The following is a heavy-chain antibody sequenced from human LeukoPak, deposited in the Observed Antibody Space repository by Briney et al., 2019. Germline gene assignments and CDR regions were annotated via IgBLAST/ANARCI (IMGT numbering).Heavy chain of an antibody. CDR2: ISSDGNNE. Sequence: GGSLRLSCAASGFTFSRYGMHWVRQAPGKGLEWVALISSDGNNEYYADSVKGRFTISRDNSKNTLFLQMNSLRAEDTAVYYCAKDLSGRKGSFDYWGQGTLATVSS. CDR1: GFTFSRYG. CDR3: AKDLSGRKGSFDY. V-gene: IGHV3-30*18. D-gene: IGHD3-10*01. J-gene: IGHJ4*02.